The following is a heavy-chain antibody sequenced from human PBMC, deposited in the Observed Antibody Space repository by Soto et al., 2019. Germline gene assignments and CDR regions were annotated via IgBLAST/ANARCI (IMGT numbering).Heavy chain of an antibody. D-gene: IGHD6-6*01. CDR1: GDSISSSTYY. CDR2: IYHIGTT. CDR3: ARPYFSSSSMFDY. Sequence: PSETLSLTCTVSGDSISSSTYYWGWIRQPPGKGLEWIGCIYHIGTTYYNPSLKSRVTISVDTSKNQFSLKLSSVTAADTAVYYCARPYFSSSSMFDYWGQGTLVTVSS. J-gene: IGHJ4*02. V-gene: IGHV4-39*01.